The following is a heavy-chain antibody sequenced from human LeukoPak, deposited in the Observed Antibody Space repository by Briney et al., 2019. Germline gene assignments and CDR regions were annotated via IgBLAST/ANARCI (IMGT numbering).Heavy chain of an antibody. CDR2: ISSSSSYI. D-gene: IGHD6-6*01. Sequence: GGSLRLSCAASGFTVSSNEMSWVRQAPGKGLEWVSSISSSSSYIYYADSVKGRFTISRDNAKNSLYLQMNSLRAEDTAVYYCARGVAARSIDYWGQGTLVTVSS. J-gene: IGHJ4*02. CDR1: GFTVSSNE. CDR3: ARGVAARSIDY. V-gene: IGHV3-21*01.